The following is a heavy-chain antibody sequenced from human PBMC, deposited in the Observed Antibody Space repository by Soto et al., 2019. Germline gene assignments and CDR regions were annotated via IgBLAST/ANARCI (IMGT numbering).Heavy chain of an antibody. D-gene: IGHD2-15*01. V-gene: IGHV2-26*03. CDR3: ARVVADSSWYYYVLDV. CDR1: GFSLTTGRMG. J-gene: IGHJ6*02. Sequence: QVTLKESGPVLVKATETLTLTCAISGFSLTTGRMGVSWIRQPPGKALEWVAHIFSNNERSYSTSLQSRLSISDYTSESQVVLTMTDVDPVDTATYFCARVVADSSWYYYVLDVWGQGTTVTVS. CDR2: IFSNNER.